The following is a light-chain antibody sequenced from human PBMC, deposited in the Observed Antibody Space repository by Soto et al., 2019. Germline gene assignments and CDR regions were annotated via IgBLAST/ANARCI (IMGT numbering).Light chain of an antibody. Sequence: EIVMTQSPATLSVSPGERATLSCRASQSISSNLAWFQQKPGQAPTLLIYGASTRATGVPASFSGSGSGTEFTLTISSLQAEDFAVYYCQHYNNWPRTFGQGTKVDIK. V-gene: IGKV3-15*01. CDR3: QHYNNWPRT. CDR1: QSISSN. CDR2: GAS. J-gene: IGKJ1*01.